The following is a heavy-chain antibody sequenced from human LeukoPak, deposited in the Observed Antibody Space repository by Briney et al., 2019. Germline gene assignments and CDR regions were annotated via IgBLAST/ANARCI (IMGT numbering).Heavy chain of an antibody. CDR2: IIPIFGTA. Sequence: ASVKVSCKASGYTFTSYDINWVRQATGQGLEWMGGIIPIFGTANYAQKFQGRVTITADESTSTAYMELSSLRSEDTAVYYCARSYGDYDYWGQGTLVTVSS. J-gene: IGHJ4*02. D-gene: IGHD4-17*01. V-gene: IGHV1-69*13. CDR3: ARSYGDYDY. CDR1: GYTFTSYD.